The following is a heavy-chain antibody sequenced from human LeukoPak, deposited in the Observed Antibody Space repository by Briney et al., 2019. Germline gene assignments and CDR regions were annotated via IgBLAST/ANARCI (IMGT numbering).Heavy chain of an antibody. J-gene: IGHJ4*02. CDR2: IIPIFGTA. V-gene: IGHV1-69*05. D-gene: IGHD3-22*01. Sequence: PSVTVSCKPSAGTYSSYAISWVRQAAGQGLEWMGGIIPIFGTANYAQKFQGRVTITTDESTSTAYMELSSLRSEDTAVYYCASLPYYYDSSAPAGFDYWGQGTLVTVSS. CDR3: ASLPYYYDSSAPAGFDY. CDR1: AGTYSSYA.